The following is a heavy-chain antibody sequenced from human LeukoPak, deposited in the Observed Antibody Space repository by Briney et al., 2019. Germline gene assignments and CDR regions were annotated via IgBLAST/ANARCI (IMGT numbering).Heavy chain of an antibody. D-gene: IGHD5-12*01. J-gene: IGHJ3*02. CDR1: GFTFSSYW. V-gene: IGHV3-74*01. Sequence: PGGSLRLSCAASGFTFSSYWMHWVRQAPGKGLVRVSRIKTDGSSTTYADSVKGRFTISRDNAKNTLYLQMNSLRAEDTAVYYCAREIALVASNAFDIWGQGTMVTVAS. CDR2: IKTDGSST. CDR3: AREIALVASNAFDI.